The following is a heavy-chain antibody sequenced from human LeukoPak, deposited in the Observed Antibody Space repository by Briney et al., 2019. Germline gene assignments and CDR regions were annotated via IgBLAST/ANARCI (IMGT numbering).Heavy chain of an antibody. Sequence: GGSLRLSCAASGFTFSSYGMHWVRQAPGKGLEWVAVIWYDGSNKYYADSVKGRFTISRDNSKNTLYLQMNSLRAEDTAVYYCARDADEYCSSTTCRRGSFDIWGQGTMVTVSS. CDR2: IWYDGSNK. D-gene: IGHD2-2*01. J-gene: IGHJ3*02. V-gene: IGHV3-33*01. CDR3: ARDADEYCSSTTCRRGSFDI. CDR1: GFTFSSYG.